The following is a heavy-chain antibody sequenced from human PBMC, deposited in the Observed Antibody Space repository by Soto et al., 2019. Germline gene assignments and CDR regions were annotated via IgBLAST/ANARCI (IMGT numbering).Heavy chain of an antibody. CDR2: INAGNGNT. J-gene: IGHJ3*02. CDR1: GYTFSGYA. CDR3: ARFALGLRWSAFDI. Sequence: ASVKVSCKASGYTFSGYARHWVRQAPGQRLEWMGWINAGNGNTKYSQKFQGRVTITRDTSASTAYMELSSLRSEDTAVYYCARFALGLRWSAFDIWGQGTMVTVSS. V-gene: IGHV1-3*01. D-gene: IGHD4-17*01.